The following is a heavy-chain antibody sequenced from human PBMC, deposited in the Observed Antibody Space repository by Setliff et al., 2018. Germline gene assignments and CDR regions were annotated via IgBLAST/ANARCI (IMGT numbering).Heavy chain of an antibody. CDR2: IYKTENS. CDR3: ARDTYGSGSFDN. D-gene: IGHD3-10*01. J-gene: IGHJ4*02. Sequence: PSETLSLTCTVSGDSIISGRHYWSWIRQPPEKGLEWLGYIYKTENSYYKPSLKSRLTISVDASNNQFSLNLTSVNPADAAVYYCARDTYGSGSFDNWGQGILVTVSS. V-gene: IGHV4-30-4*01. CDR1: GDSIISGRHY.